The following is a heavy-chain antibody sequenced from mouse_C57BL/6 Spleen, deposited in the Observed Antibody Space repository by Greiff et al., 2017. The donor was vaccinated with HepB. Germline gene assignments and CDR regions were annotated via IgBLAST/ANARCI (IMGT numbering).Heavy chain of an antibody. D-gene: IGHD2-3*01. CDR3: ARGGYYVEFDY. CDR1: GYSITSGYY. CDR2: ISYDGSN. J-gene: IGHJ2*01. Sequence: EVQLQQSGPGLVKPSQSLSLTCSVTGYSITSGYYWNWIRQFPGNKLEWMGYISYDGSNNYNPSLKNRISITRDTSKNQFFLKLNSVTTEDTATYYCARGGYYVEFDYWGQGTTLTVSS. V-gene: IGHV3-6*01.